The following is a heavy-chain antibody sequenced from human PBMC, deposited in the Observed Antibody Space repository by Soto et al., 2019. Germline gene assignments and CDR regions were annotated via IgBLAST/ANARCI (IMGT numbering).Heavy chain of an antibody. CDR2: ISGSGDRT. Sequence: EMQLLESGGGLVQPGGSLRLSCTASTVTFSNYAMSWVRQVPGKGLDWVSAISGSGDRTFYADSQKGRFTISRDNSKNTLYLQKNSLRVEDTAVYFYANGFSGSRYYIWFDPWGQGTLVTVSS. J-gene: IGHJ5*02. D-gene: IGHD2-15*01. V-gene: IGHV3-23*01. CDR3: ANGFSGSRYYIWFDP. CDR1: TVTFSNYA.